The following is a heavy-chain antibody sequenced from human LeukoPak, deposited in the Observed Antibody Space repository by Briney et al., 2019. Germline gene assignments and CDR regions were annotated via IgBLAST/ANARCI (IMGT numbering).Heavy chain of an antibody. J-gene: IGHJ4*02. D-gene: IGHD3-10*01. CDR2: ISWNSGSI. CDR3: AKSGPGRGGYFDY. V-gene: IGHV3-9*01. Sequence: PGRSLRLSCAASGFTFDDYAMHWVRQAPGKGLEWVSGISWNSGSIGYADSVKGRFTISRDNAKNSLYLQMNSLRAEDTALYYCAKSGPGRGGYFDYWGQGTLVTVSS. CDR1: GFTFDDYA.